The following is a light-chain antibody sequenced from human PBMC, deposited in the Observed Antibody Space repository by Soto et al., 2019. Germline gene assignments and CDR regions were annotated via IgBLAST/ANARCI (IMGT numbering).Light chain of an antibody. CDR1: NSDVGGYNY. CDR2: EVS. Sequence: QSALTQPASVSGSPGQSITISCTGTNSDVGGYNYVSWYQQHPGKAPKLMIYEVSYRPSGVSNRFSGSKSGNTASLTISGLQAEDEADYYCSSYTSSSNYVFGNGTKVTVL. V-gene: IGLV2-14*01. J-gene: IGLJ1*01. CDR3: SSYTSSSNYV.